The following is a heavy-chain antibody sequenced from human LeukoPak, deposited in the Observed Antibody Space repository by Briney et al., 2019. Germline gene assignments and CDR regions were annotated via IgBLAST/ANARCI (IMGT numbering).Heavy chain of an antibody. V-gene: IGHV3-48*03. CDR3: ATYSSSIGLCDF. Sequence: PGGSLRLSCAASGFTFSSYEMNWVRQAPGKGLEWVSYISSSGSTIYYADSVKGRFTISRDNAKNSLYLQMNSLRAEDTAVYYCATYSSSIGLCDFWGQGTLVTVSS. CDR2: ISSSGSTI. D-gene: IGHD6-6*01. J-gene: IGHJ4*02. CDR1: GFTFSSYE.